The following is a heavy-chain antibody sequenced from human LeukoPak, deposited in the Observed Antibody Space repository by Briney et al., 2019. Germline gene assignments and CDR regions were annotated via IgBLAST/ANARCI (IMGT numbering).Heavy chain of an antibody. CDR3: ARGYDSSGYYPDY. J-gene: IGHJ4*02. V-gene: IGHV3-7*04. CDR1: GFTFSSYW. CDR2: IKEDGTEK. D-gene: IGHD3-22*01. Sequence: GGSLRLSCVASGFTFSSYWMSWIRQAPGKGLEYVANIKEDGTEKYYVDSVKGRFTISRDNAKNSLYLQMNSLRAEDTAVYYCARGYDSSGYYPDYWGQGTLVTVSS.